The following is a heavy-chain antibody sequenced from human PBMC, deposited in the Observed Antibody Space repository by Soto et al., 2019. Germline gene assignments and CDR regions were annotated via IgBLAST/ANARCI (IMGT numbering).Heavy chain of an antibody. CDR3: AKEMGDYYDSSGSWFDP. D-gene: IGHD3-22*01. V-gene: IGHV3-23*01. J-gene: IGHJ5*02. CDR2: ISGSGDNT. CDR1: GFTFSSYV. Sequence: EVQLLESGGGLVQPGGSLRLSCAASGFTFSSYVKSWVRQAPGKGLEWVSGISGSGDNTYYADSVKGRFTISRDNSKNTLFLQMNSLRAEDTALYFCAKEMGDYYDSSGSWFDPWGQGTLVTVSS.